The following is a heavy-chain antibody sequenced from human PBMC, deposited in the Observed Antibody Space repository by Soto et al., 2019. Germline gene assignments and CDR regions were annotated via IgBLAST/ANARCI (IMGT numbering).Heavy chain of an antibody. J-gene: IGHJ4*02. Sequence: SETLSLTCAVYGVSFSGYYWTWIRQPPGTGLEWIGESNHSGSTNYKPSLKSRGTISVDTSKTQFSLKLTSVTAADTAVYYCARDKITGLFDYWGQGTQVTVSS. V-gene: IGHV4-34*01. CDR1: GVSFSGYY. D-gene: IGHD2-8*02. CDR2: SNHSGST. CDR3: ARDKITGLFDY.